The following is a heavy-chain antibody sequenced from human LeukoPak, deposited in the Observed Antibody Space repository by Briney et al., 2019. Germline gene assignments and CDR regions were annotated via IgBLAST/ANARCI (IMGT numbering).Heavy chain of an antibody. CDR3: ARDYDILTRDDY. V-gene: IGHV1-2*02. CDR2: INPNNGGT. Sequence: GASVKVSCKASGYTFTGYYVHWVRQAPGQGLEWVGWINPNNGGTNYAQKFQGRVTMTRDTSINTAYMELSRLRFDDTAVYYCARDYDILTRDDYWGQGTLVTVSS. CDR1: GYTFTGYY. J-gene: IGHJ4*02. D-gene: IGHD3-9*01.